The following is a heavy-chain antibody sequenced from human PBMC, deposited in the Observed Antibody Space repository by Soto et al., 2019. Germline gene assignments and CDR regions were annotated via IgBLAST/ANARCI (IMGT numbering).Heavy chain of an antibody. CDR3: AKRSSSATFDY. J-gene: IGHJ4*02. Sequence: EVQLLESGGGLVQPGESLRLSCAASGFTFSSYAMSLVRQAQGQGLEWVSVISGSDDSTYYADSVKGRFTISRDNSKNTRYRQMNSLRAEDTAVYYCAKRSSSATFDYWGQGTLVTVSS. V-gene: IGHV3-23*01. CDR2: ISGSDDST. CDR1: GFTFSSYA. D-gene: IGHD6-6*01.